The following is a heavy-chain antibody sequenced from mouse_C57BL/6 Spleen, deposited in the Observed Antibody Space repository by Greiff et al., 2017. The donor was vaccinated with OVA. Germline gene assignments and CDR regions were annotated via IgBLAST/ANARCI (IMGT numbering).Heavy chain of an antibody. Sequence: QVQLQQPGAELVMPGASVKLSCKASGYTFTSYWMHWVKQRPGQGLEWIGEIDPSDSYPNYNQKFKGKSTLTVDTSSSTAYMQLSSLTSEDSAVYYCARGWDDYFDYWGQGTTLTVSS. V-gene: IGHV1-69*01. J-gene: IGHJ2*01. CDR3: ARGWDDYFDY. CDR2: IDPSDSYP. D-gene: IGHD4-1*01. CDR1: GYTFTSYW.